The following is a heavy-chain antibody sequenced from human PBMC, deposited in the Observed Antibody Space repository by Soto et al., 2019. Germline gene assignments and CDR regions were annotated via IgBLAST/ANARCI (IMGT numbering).Heavy chain of an antibody. V-gene: IGHV4-4*07. D-gene: IGHD1-1*01. CDR3: VRDGTKTLREWFDP. J-gene: IGHJ5*02. CDR2: IDATGTT. CDR1: CASMSGFD. Sequence: XESLSVPWTVSCASMSGFDWSWIRKSAGKGLEWIGRIDATGTTDYNPSLKSRVMMSVDTSKKQFSLKLRSVTAADTAVYYCVRDGTKTLREWFDPWGQGISVTVSS.